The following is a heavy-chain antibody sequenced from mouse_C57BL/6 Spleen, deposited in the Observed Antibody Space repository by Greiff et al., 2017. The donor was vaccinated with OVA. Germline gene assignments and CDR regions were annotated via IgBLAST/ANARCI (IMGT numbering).Heavy chain of an antibody. J-gene: IGHJ2*01. CDR1: GFNIKNTY. V-gene: IGHV14-3*01. CDR2: IDPANGNT. CDR3: ARGGGYFDY. Sequence: EVMLVESVAELVRPGASVKLSCTASGFNIKNTYMPWVKQRPEQGLEWIGRIDPANGNTKYAPKFQGKATITADTSSNTAYLQLSSLTSEDTAIYYCARGGGYFDYWGQGTTLTVSS.